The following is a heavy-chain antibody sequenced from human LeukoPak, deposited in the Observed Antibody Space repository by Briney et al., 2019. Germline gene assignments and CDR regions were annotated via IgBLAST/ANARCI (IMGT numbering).Heavy chain of an antibody. CDR1: GYTFTSYA. Sequence: ASVKVSCKASGYTFTSYAMNWVRQAPGQGLEWMGWINTNTGNPTYAQGFTGRFVFSLDTSVSTAYLQMSSLQTEDTAVYYCTREKEGYNFGLDYYYYYMDVWGNGTTVTVSS. CDR2: INTNTGNP. J-gene: IGHJ6*03. D-gene: IGHD5-18*01. CDR3: TREKEGYNFGLDYYYYYMDV. V-gene: IGHV7-4-1*02.